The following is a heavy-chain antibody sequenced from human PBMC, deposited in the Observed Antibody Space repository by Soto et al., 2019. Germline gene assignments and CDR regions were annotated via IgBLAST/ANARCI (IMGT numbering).Heavy chain of an antibody. CDR1: QFAFSSFA. Sequence: GGSLRLSCAASQFAFSSFAMNWVRQAPGKGLEWVSAISSGSVNIYYADSVKGRFTISRDNSKNTLHLQMSGLRAEDTAIYYCAKGLYYYDSSGYRVFDYWGQGALVTVSS. CDR3: AKGLYYYDSSGYRVFDY. CDR2: ISSGSVNI. J-gene: IGHJ4*02. D-gene: IGHD3-22*01. V-gene: IGHV3-23*01.